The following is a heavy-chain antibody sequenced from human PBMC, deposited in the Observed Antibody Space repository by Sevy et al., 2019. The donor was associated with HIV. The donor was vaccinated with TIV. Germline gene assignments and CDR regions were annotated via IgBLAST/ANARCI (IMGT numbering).Heavy chain of an antibody. V-gene: IGHV3-21*01. Sequence: GGSLRLSCAASGFTISSYSMNWVRQAPGKGLEWVSSISSSSSYLYYADSVKGRLTISRDNAKNSLYLQMNSLRAEDTTVYYCARGVTSYYDFWSGYRRNAEYFQHWGQGTLVTVSS. CDR3: ARGVTSYYDFWSGYRRNAEYFQH. CDR2: ISSSSSYL. J-gene: IGHJ1*01. CDR1: GFTISSYS. D-gene: IGHD3-3*01.